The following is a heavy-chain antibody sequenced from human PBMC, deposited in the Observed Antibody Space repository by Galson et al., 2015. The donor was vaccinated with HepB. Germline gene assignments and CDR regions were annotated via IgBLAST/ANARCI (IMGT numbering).Heavy chain of an antibody. J-gene: IGHJ4*02. V-gene: IGHV3-21*01. CDR1: GFTFSHYK. CDR2: ITSSSTYI. CDR3: ARIFFDTSGYYDY. Sequence: SLRLSCAASGFTFSHYKMSWVRQAPGKGLEWVSSITSSSTYISYADSVKGRLTTARDNAKNSPYLQMNSLRADDTAVYYCARIFFDTSGYYDYWGQGSLVTVSS. D-gene: IGHD3-22*01.